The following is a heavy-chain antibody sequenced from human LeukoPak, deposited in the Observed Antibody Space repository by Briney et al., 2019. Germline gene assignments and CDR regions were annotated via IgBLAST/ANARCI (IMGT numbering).Heavy chain of an antibody. Sequence: SVKVSCKASGGTFNSYDISWVRQAPGQGLEWMGRIIPIFGTANYAQKFQGRVTITTDESTSTAYMELSSLRSEDTAVYYCARDGTRYCSGGSCYADYYYYMDVWGKGSTVTVAS. CDR3: ARDGTRYCSGGSCYADYYYYMDV. D-gene: IGHD2-15*01. V-gene: IGHV1-69*05. CDR2: IIPIFGTA. CDR1: GGTFNSYD. J-gene: IGHJ6*03.